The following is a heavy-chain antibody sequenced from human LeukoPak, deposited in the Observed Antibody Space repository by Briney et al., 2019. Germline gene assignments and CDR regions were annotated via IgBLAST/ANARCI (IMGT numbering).Heavy chain of an antibody. V-gene: IGHV4-39*01. CDR1: GGSISSSSYY. CDR2: IYYSEST. D-gene: IGHD6-19*01. J-gene: IGHJ4*02. CDR3: ARQAVAGTYPADY. Sequence: SETLSLTCTVSGGSISSSSYYWGWVRQPPGKGLEWIGSIYYSESTYYHPSLKSRLTISVDTSKNQFSLKLSSVTAADTAVYYCARQAVAGTYPADYWGQGTLVTVSS.